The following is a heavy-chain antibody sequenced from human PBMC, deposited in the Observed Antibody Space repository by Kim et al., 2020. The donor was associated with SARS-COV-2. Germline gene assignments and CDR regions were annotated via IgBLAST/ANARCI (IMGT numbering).Heavy chain of an antibody. J-gene: IGHJ4*02. V-gene: IGHV4-39*01. D-gene: IGHD3-3*01. CDR2: IYYSGST. CDR1: GGSISSSSYY. Sequence: SETLSLTCTVPGGSISSSSYYWGWIRQPPGKGLEWIGSIYYSGSTYYNPSLKSRVTISVDTSKNQFSLKLSSVTAADTAVYYCASGWKDDFWSGQPFDYWGQGSLVTVSS. CDR3: ASGWKDDFWSGQPFDY.